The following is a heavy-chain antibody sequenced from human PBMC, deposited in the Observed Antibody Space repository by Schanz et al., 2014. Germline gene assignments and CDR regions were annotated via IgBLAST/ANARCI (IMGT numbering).Heavy chain of an antibody. CDR3: ARDHQWLARYYMDV. CDR2: ISSSSSYI. CDR1: GFTFITYT. J-gene: IGHJ6*03. D-gene: IGHD6-19*01. V-gene: IGHV3-48*04. Sequence: EVQLVESGGGVVQPGGSLRLSCATSGFTFITYTMNWVRQTPGKGLEWVSFISSSSSYISYADSVKGRFTISRDNAKNSLYLQMNSLRVEDTAVYYCARDHQWLARYYMDVWGKGTTVTVSS.